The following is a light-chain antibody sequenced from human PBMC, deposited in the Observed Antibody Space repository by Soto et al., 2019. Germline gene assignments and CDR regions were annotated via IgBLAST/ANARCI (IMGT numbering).Light chain of an antibody. V-gene: IGKV2-28*01. CDR2: LGS. Sequence: DIVMTQSPLSLPVTPGEPASISCRSSQSLLHSNGNNYLEWYLQKPGQSPQLLIYLGSSRASGVPDRFSGSGSGTDFTLKIRRVEAEDVGVYYCMQTLQTRTFGQGTKVDIK. J-gene: IGKJ1*01. CDR3: MQTLQTRT. CDR1: QSLLHSNGNNY.